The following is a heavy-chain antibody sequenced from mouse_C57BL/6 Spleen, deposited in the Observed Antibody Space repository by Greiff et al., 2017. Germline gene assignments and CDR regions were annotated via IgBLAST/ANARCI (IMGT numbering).Heavy chain of an antibody. CDR3: ASWGTAQATGYAMDY. CDR1: GYTFTSYW. D-gene: IGHD3-2*02. CDR2: IYPGSGST. Sequence: QVHVKQSGAELVKPGASVKMSCKASGYTFTSYWITWVKQRPGQGLEWIGDIYPGSGSTNYNEKFKSKATLTVDTSSSTAYMQLSSLTSEDSAVYYCASWGTAQATGYAMDYWGQGTSVTVSS. J-gene: IGHJ4*01. V-gene: IGHV1-55*01.